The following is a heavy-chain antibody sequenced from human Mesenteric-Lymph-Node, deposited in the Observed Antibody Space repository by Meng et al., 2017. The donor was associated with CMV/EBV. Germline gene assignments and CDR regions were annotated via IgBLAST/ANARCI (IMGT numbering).Heavy chain of an antibody. CDR1: GGSFSGYY. CDR2: INHSGST. CDR3: ARGSSYDILTGYFDY. D-gene: IGHD3-9*01. Sequence: QVPLHQWGAGLLKPSEPLSVTCAVYGGSFSGYYWNWIRQSPETGLEWIGEINHSGSTTYNPSFTSRIIISVDTSTNQISLNMSSVTAAATAVYYCARGSSYDILTGYFDYWGQGALVTVSS. J-gene: IGHJ4*02. V-gene: IGHV4-34*01.